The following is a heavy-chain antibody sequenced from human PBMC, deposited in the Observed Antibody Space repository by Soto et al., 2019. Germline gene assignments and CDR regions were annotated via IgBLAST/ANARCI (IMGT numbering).Heavy chain of an antibody. Sequence: GSLRLSCAASGFTFSNAWINWVRQTPGRGLEWVGRVKSKNDGGTTDFAAPVKGRFAISRDDSKNMVYLEMNSLQTEDTAMYYCTTDSYITNITDSFDYWGHGTLVTVSS. V-gene: IGHV3-15*07. CDR2: VKSKNDGGTT. CDR3: TTDSYITNITDSFDY. D-gene: IGHD3-10*01. J-gene: IGHJ4*01. CDR1: GFTFSNAW.